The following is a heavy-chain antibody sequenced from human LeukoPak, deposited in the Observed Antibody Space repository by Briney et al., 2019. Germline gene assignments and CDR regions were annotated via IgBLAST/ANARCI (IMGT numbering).Heavy chain of an antibody. CDR2: LNGDGSIT. Sequence: GGSLRLSCAASGFTFSSYWMNWVRQAPGKGLVWVSRLNGDGSITSYADSVKGRFTISRDNAKNTLYLQMNSLRAEDTAVYYCAILDPIRNWGQGTLVTVSS. D-gene: IGHD2/OR15-2a*01. J-gene: IGHJ4*02. CDR3: AILDPIRN. V-gene: IGHV3-74*01. CDR1: GFTFSSYW.